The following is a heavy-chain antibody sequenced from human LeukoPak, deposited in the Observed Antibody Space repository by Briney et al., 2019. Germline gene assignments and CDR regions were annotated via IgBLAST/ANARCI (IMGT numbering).Heavy chain of an antibody. CDR3: ARDKGYSYGL. V-gene: IGHV4-39*07. Sequence: PSETLSLTCTVSGGSISSSSYYWGWIRQPPGKGLEWIGSIYYSGSTYYNPSLKSRVTISVDTSKNQFSLKLSSVTAADTAVYYCARDKGYSYGLWGQGTLVTVSS. J-gene: IGHJ4*02. CDR1: GGSISSSSYY. CDR2: IYYSGST. D-gene: IGHD5-18*01.